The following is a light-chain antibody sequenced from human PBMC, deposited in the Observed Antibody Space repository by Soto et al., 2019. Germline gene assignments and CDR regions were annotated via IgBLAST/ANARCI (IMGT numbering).Light chain of an antibody. CDR2: DAS. V-gene: IGKV3-11*01. Sequence: EIVLTQSPATLSLSPGERATLSCRASQSVSSYLVWYQQKPGQAPRLLIYDASNRAPGIPARFSGSGSGTDFTLTISSLEPEDFAVYYCQQRSDWPRLTFGGGTKVEIK. CDR3: QQRSDWPRLT. CDR1: QSVSSY. J-gene: IGKJ4*01.